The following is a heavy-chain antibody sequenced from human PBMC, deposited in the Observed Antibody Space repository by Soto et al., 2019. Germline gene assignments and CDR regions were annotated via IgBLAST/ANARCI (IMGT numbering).Heavy chain of an antibody. CDR3: ARPYSRGWSGWFDP. Sequence: SETLSPTCTVSAGSISSSSYYWGWIRQPPGKGLEGFGSIYYSGSTYYNPSLKSRVTISVDTSKNLFSLKLISVTAANTAVYYCARPYSRGWSGWFDPWGQGTLVTVSS. D-gene: IGHD6-19*01. J-gene: IGHJ5*02. V-gene: IGHV4-39*01. CDR2: IYYSGST. CDR1: AGSISSSSYY.